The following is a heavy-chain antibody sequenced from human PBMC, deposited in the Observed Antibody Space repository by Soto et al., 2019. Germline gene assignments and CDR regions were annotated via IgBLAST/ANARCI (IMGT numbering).Heavy chain of an antibody. V-gene: IGHV3-30-3*01. Sequence: GGSLRLSCAASGFTFSSYAMHWVRQAPGKGLEWVAVISYDGSNKYYADSVKGRFTISGDNSKNTLYLQMNSLRAEDTAVYYCARDLSGGHYYYYGMDVWGQGTTVTVSS. CDR1: GFTFSSYA. J-gene: IGHJ6*02. D-gene: IGHD2-15*01. CDR3: ARDLSGGHYYYYGMDV. CDR2: ISYDGSNK.